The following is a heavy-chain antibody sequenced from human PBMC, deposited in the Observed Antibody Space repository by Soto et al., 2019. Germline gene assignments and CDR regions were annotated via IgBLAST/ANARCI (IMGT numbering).Heavy chain of an antibody. Sequence: QLQLQESGPGLVKPSETLSLTCTVSGGSISSSSYYWGWIRQPPGKGLGWMGSIYYSGSTYYHTSLKSRVTLSVDTSKNQFSLKLSSVTAADTAVYYCASSFVVVTAPFDYWGQGTLVTVSS. D-gene: IGHD2-21*02. CDR2: IYYSGST. V-gene: IGHV4-39*01. CDR1: GGSISSSSYY. CDR3: ASSFVVVTAPFDY. J-gene: IGHJ4*02.